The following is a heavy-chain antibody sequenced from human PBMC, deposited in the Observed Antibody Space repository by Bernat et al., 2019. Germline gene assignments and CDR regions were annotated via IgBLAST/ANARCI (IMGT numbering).Heavy chain of an antibody. J-gene: IGHJ4*02. D-gene: IGHD3-22*01. CDR1: GYSFTSYW. V-gene: IGHV5-51*03. Sequence: EVQLVQSGAEVKKPGESLKISCKGSGYSFTSYWIGWVRQMPGKGLEGMGIIYPGDSDTRYSPSFQDQVTISADKSISTAYLQWSSLKASDTAMYYCARLDYYDSSGYWYPFDYWGQGTLVTVSS. CDR2: IYPGDSDT. CDR3: ARLDYYDSSGYWYPFDY.